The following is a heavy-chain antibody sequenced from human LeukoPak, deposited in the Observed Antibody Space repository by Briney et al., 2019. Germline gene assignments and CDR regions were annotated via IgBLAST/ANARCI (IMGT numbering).Heavy chain of an antibody. CDR1: GASISSYY. D-gene: IGHD3-22*01. J-gene: IGHJ3*02. V-gene: IGHV4-59*01. CDR2: IYNSGST. Sequence: SETLSLTCTASGASISSYYWSWIRQPPGKGLEWIGYIYNSGSTNYNPSLKSRVTISIDTSKNHFSLKLSSVNAADTAVYYCARDWGGYYDSSGYYYSNAFDIWGQGTMVTVSS. CDR3: ARDWGGYYDSSGYYYSNAFDI.